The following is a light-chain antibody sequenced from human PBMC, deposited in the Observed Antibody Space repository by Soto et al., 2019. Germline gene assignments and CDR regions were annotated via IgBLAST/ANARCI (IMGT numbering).Light chain of an antibody. Sequence: EIVLTQSPGTLSLSPGERATLSCRASQSVSSSYLAWYQQKPGQAPRLLIYGASSRATGIPDRFSGSGSGTDFTLTISRLEPEDFAVYYCQKYGSSSPWTFGQGTKVEIK. CDR2: GAS. V-gene: IGKV3-20*01. J-gene: IGKJ1*01. CDR3: QKYGSSSPWT. CDR1: QSVSSSY.